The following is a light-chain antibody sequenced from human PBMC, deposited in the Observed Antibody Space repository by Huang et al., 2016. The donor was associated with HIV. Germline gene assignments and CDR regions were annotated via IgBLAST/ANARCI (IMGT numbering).Light chain of an antibody. J-gene: IGKJ1*01. V-gene: IGKV3-15*01. Sequence: EIVMTQSPATLSVSPGGRATLSCRASQNVNINLAWYQRKPGPAPRLLIYGASTRASGIADSFSGGGSGTDFTLTISSLQSEDFAVYYCQQYDKWSQTFGQGTEVEIK. CDR3: QQYDKWSQT. CDR2: GAS. CDR1: QNVNIN.